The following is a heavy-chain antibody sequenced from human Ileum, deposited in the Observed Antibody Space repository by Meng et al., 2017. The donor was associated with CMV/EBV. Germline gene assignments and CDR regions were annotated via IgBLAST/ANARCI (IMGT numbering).Heavy chain of an antibody. CDR2: ITGNSGST. CDR1: GLTFSNYA. D-gene: IGHD2-2*01. CDR3: ANSAANLFYGMDV. V-gene: IGHV3-23*01. Sequence: ASGLTFSNYAMNWVRQAPGKGLECVATITGNSGSTFYADSVRGRFIISRDNSKNTLSLQMNSLRAEDTALYFCANSAANLFYGMDVWGQGTTVTVSS. J-gene: IGHJ6*02.